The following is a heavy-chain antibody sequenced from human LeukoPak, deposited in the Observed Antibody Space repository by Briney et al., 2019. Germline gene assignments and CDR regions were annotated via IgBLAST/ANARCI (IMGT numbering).Heavy chain of an antibody. J-gene: IGHJ4*02. Sequence: PGGSLRLSCVVSGFTVINNYMSWVRQAPRKGLEWVSLIYSDGSTYYADSVKGRFTISRDNSKNTVYLQMNSLRAEDTAMYYCARAPGDPPNYWGQGTLVTVSS. CDR2: IYSDGST. CDR3: ARAPGDPPNY. CDR1: GFTVINNY. D-gene: IGHD4-17*01. V-gene: IGHV3-53*01.